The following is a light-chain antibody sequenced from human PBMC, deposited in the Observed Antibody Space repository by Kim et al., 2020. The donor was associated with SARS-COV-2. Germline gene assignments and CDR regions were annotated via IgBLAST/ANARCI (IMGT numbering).Light chain of an antibody. Sequence: AIQLTQSPSSLSASVGDRVSITCRASQGIYTSLAWYQQKPGKAPRLLISDASSLQSGAPSRFSGSGSVTDFTLTLSSLQPEDFATYYCQQFDTYPYTFGQGTKLEI. CDR3: QQFDTYPYT. J-gene: IGKJ2*01. CDR2: DAS. V-gene: IGKV1-13*02. CDR1: QGIYTS.